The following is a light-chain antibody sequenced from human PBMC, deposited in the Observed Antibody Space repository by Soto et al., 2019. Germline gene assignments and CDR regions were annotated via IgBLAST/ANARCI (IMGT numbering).Light chain of an antibody. Sequence: QSVLTQPPSASGTPGQRVSISCSGSSSNIGTNFVDWYQQPPGTAPKLLIYSNNQRPSGVPARFSGSKSGTSASLAISGLQSEDEADYYCAAWDDSLIAYVFGSGTKLTGL. CDR3: AAWDDSLIAYV. V-gene: IGLV1-44*01. J-gene: IGLJ1*01. CDR2: SNN. CDR1: SSNIGTNF.